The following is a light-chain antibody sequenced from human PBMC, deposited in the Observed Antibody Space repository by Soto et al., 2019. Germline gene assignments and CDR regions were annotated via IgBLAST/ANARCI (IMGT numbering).Light chain of an antibody. CDR2: WAS. Sequence: DIVMTQSPESLAVSLGERATINCKSSQSVLYSSNNKNYLAWYQQKAGHPPNLLIYWASTRESGVPDRFSGSGSGTDFTLTISSLQAEDVAVYFCQQYYSIPPTFGQGTKVEIK. CDR1: QSVLYSSNNKNY. CDR3: QQYYSIPPT. V-gene: IGKV4-1*01. J-gene: IGKJ1*01.